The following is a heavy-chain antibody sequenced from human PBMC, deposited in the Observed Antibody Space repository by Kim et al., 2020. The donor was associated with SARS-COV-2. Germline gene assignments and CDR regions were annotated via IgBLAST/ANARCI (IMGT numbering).Heavy chain of an antibody. J-gene: IGHJ3*01. D-gene: IGHD6-19*01. CDR3: ARRNSGWNDAFDV. Sequence: YHPALNSPLTISVDTSKKQFSLKLSSVSAADTAMYYCARRNSGWNDAFDVWGQGTMVTVSS. V-gene: IGHV4-39*01.